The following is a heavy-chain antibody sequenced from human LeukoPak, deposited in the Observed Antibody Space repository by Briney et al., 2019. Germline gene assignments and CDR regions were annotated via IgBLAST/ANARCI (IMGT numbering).Heavy chain of an antibody. CDR1: GSSFTTYW. CDR2: IYPGDSDT. J-gene: IGHJ5*02. V-gene: IGHV5-51*01. D-gene: IGHD2-2*01. Sequence: GESLKISCKGSGSSFTTYWIAWVRQMPGKGLEWMGIIYPGDSDTTYSPSFQGQVTISADKSINTAYLQWSSLKASDTAMYYCARGSSTSYSNWFDPWGQGTLVTVSS. CDR3: ARGSSTSYSNWFDP.